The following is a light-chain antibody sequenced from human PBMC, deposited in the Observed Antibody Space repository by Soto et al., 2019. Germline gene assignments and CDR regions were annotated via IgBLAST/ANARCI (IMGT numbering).Light chain of an antibody. J-gene: IGKJ1*01. V-gene: IGKV3-20*01. CDR2: SVS. Sequence: EVVLTQSPGALSLSPGDRATLSCRASQPVSSDFLAWYQHKPGQAPRLLIYSVSNRATGIPDRFSGSGSGTVFTLTISRLEPEDFAVYYCQQYGRTLWTFGQGTKVEIK. CDR3: QQYGRTLWT. CDR1: QPVSSDF.